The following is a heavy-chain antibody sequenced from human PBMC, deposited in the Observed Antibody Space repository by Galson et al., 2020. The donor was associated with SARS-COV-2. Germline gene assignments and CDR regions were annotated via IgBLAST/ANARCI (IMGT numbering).Heavy chain of an antibody. V-gene: IGHV4-30-4*01. CDR1: GGSISSGDYY. D-gene: IGHD4-17*01. CDR2: IYYSGRT. Sequence: SETLSLTCTVSGGSISSGDYYWSWIRQPPGKGLEWIGYIYYSGRTYYNPSLKSRVTISVDTSKNQFSLKLSSVTAADTAVYYCATGWGDYGDYVHYYGMDVWGQGTTVTVSS. J-gene: IGHJ6*02. CDR3: ATGWGDYGDYVHYYGMDV.